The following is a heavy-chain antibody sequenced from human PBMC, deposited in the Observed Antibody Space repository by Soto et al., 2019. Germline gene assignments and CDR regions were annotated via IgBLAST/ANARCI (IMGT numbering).Heavy chain of an antibody. CDR1: GGSIISHH. V-gene: IGHV4-59*11. Sequence: SETLSLTCSVSGGSIISHHWSWIRQPPGKGLEWIGYIHHSGSPTYSPSFRGRATISVDKSNNQFSLRLRSVTAADTAVYYCATLPPRIAVALLPIPTWGQGILVTVS. D-gene: IGHD2-21*01. J-gene: IGHJ5*02. CDR3: ATLPPRIAVALLPIPT. CDR2: IHHSGSP.